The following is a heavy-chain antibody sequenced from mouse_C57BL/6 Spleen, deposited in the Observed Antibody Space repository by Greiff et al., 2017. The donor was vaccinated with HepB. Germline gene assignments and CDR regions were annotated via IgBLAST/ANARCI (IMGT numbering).Heavy chain of an antibody. J-gene: IGHJ4*01. Sequence: VHLVESGAELMKPGASVKLSCKATGYTFTGYWIEWVKQRPGHGLEWIGEILPGSGSTNYNEKFKGKATFTADTSSNTAYMQLSSLTTEDSAIYYCAREDYYGSSSNYYAMDYWGQGTSVTVSS. CDR3: AREDYYGSSSNYYAMDY. CDR2: ILPGSGST. V-gene: IGHV1-9*01. CDR1: GYTFTGYW. D-gene: IGHD1-1*01.